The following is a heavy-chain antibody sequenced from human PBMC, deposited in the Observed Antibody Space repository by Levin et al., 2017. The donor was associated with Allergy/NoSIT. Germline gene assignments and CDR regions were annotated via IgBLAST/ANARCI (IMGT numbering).Heavy chain of an antibody. J-gene: IGHJ6*02. D-gene: IGHD1-26*01. V-gene: IGHV3-43*01. CDR3: VGAPRLYYYYGMDV. CDR2: ISWDGGST. CDR1: GFTFDDYT. Sequence: GESLKISCAASGFTFDDYTMHWVRQAPGKGLEWVSLISWDGGSTYYADSVKGRFTISRDNSKNSLYLQMNSLRTEDTALYYCVGAPRLYYYYGMDVWGQGTTVTVSS.